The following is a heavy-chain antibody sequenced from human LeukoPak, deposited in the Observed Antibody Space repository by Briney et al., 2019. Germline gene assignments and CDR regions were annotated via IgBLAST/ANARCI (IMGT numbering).Heavy chain of an antibody. V-gene: IGHV4-4*07. CDR2: IYTSGST. CDR3: ARARGGSGSYGHFDY. Sequence: PSETLSLTCTDSGASISSYCWTWIRQPAGEGLEWIGRIYTSGSTNYNPSLKSRVTMSVDTSKNQFSLKLSSVTAADTAVYYCARARGGSGSYGHFDYWGQGTLVTVSS. CDR1: GASISSYC. J-gene: IGHJ4*02. D-gene: IGHD1-26*01.